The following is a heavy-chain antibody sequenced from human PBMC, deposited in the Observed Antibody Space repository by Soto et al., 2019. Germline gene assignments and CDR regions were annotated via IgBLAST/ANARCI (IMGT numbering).Heavy chain of an antibody. CDR3: ARVLYCGGDCYSRLSYHFDY. CDR2: IIPIFGTA. Sequence: SVKVSCKASGGTFSSYAISWVRQAPGQGXEWMGGIIPIFGTANYAQKFQGRVTITADESTSTAYMELSSLRSEDTAVYYCARVLYCGGDCYSRLSYHFDYWGQGTLVTVSS. D-gene: IGHD2-21*02. CDR1: GGTFSSYA. V-gene: IGHV1-69*13. J-gene: IGHJ4*02.